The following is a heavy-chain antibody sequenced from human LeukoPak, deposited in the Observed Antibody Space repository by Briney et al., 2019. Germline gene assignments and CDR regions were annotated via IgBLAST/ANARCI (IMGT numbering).Heavy chain of an antibody. J-gene: IGHJ4*02. D-gene: IGHD3-10*01. CDR1: GGSISSYY. CDR3: ARDGGHGDLH. Sequence: SETLSLSCTVSGGSISSYYWSWIRQPPGKGLEWIGYIYYSGSTNYNPSLKSRVTISVDTSKNQFSLKLSSVTAADTAVYYCARDGGHGDLHWGQGAMASLSS. CDR2: IYYSGST. V-gene: IGHV4-59*01.